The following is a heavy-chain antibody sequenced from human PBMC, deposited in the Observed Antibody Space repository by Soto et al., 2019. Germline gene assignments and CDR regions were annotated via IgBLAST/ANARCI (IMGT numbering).Heavy chain of an antibody. CDR3: AFGYSGYQGHFDY. V-gene: IGHV3-48*01. CDR1: GFTFSSYS. Sequence: GGSLRLSCAASGFTFSSYSMNWVRQAPGKGLEWVSYISSSSSTIYYADSVKGRFTISRDNSKNTLYLQMNSLRAEDTAVYYCAFGYSGYQGHFDYWGQGTLVTVSS. CDR2: ISSSSSTI. J-gene: IGHJ4*02. D-gene: IGHD5-12*01.